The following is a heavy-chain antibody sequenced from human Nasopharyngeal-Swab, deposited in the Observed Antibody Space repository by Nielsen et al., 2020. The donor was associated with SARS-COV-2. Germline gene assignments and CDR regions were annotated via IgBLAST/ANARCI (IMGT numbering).Heavy chain of an antibody. CDR1: GGSISSYY. D-gene: IGHD1-26*01. Sequence: SETLSLTCTASGGSISSYYWSWIRQSPGKGLEWIGYFYYSGITNYNPSLKSRVTISVDMSKNQFSLKLSSVAAADTAVYYCAREVVGGLVDSWGQGTLVTVSS. CDR3: AREVVGGLVDS. V-gene: IGHV4-59*12. J-gene: IGHJ4*02. CDR2: FYYSGIT.